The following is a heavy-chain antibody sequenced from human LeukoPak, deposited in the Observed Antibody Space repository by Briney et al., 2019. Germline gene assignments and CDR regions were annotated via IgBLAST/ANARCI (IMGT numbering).Heavy chain of an antibody. CDR2: INPNSGDT. CDR1: GYTFTDYY. J-gene: IGHJ4*02. Sequence: ASVKVSCKASGYTFTDYYMHWVRQALGQGLQWMGWINPNSGDTGYAQKFQGRVTLTRDTSITTAYMELTNLRSDDTAVYYCTRAYDSSGSFDYWGQGTLVTVSS. CDR3: TRAYDSSGSFDY. D-gene: IGHD3-22*01. V-gene: IGHV1-2*02.